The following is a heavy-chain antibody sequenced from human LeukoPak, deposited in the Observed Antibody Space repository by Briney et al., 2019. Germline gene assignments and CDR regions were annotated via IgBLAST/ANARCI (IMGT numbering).Heavy chain of an antibody. CDR2: INHSGST. D-gene: IGHD2-2*01. J-gene: IGHJ4*02. V-gene: IGHV4-34*01. CDR1: GGSFSGYY. Sequence: PSETLSLTCAVYGGSFSGYYWSWIRQPPGKGLEWIGEINHSGSTNYNPSLKSRVTISVDTSKNQFSLKLSSVTAADTAVYYCARGRSQLGYCSSTSCLSPPYFDYWGQGTLVTVSS. CDR3: ARGRSQLGYCSSTSCLSPPYFDY.